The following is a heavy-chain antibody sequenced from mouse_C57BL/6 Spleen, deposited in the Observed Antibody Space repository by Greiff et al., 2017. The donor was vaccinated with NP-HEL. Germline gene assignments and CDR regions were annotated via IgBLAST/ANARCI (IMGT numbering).Heavy chain of an antibody. V-gene: IGHV1-19*01. J-gene: IGHJ2*01. CDR3: ARSNDPYYFDY. CDR2: INPYNGGT. D-gene: IGHD2-3*01. Sequence: EVQLQQSGPVLVKPGASVKMSCKASGYTFTDYYMNWVKQSHGKSLEWIGVINPYNGGTSYNQKFKGKATLTVDKSASTAYMELNSLTSEDSAVYYRARSNDPYYFDYGGQGTTLTVSS. CDR1: GYTFTDYY.